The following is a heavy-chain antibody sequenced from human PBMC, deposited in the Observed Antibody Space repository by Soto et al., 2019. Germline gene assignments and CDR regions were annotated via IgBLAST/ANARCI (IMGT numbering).Heavy chain of an antibody. CDR1: RFTFSSDS. CDR3: ARDHCSSTSCYSP. D-gene: IGHD2-2*01. J-gene: IGHJ4*02. CDR2: ISSSSSYI. V-gene: IGHV3-21*01. Sequence: PGGSLRLSCAASRFTFSSDSMNWVRQAPGKGLEWVSSISSSSSYIYYADSVKGRFAISRDNAKNSLYLQMNSLRAEDTAVYYCARDHCSSTSCYSPWGQGTLVTVS.